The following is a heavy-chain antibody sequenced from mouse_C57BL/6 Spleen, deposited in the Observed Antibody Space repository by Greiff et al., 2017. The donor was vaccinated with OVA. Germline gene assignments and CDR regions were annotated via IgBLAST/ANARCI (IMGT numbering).Heavy chain of an antibody. CDR2: INPNYGTT. D-gene: IGHD2-4*01. CDR3: ARKGDYDYAMDY. CDR1: GYYFTDYN. Sequence: VQLKESGPELVKPGASVKISCTASGYYFTDYNMNWVKQSNGKSLEWIGVINPNYGTTSYNQKFKGQATLTGDHSSSTAYMQLNSLTSEDSAVYYCARKGDYDYAMDYWGQGTSVTVSS. J-gene: IGHJ4*01. V-gene: IGHV1-39*01.